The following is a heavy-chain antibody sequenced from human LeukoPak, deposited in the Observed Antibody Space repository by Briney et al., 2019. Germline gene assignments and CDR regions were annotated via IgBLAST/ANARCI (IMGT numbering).Heavy chain of an antibody. Sequence: GGSLRLSCAASGFTFSSYGMHWVRQAPGKGLEWVAVISYDGSNKYYADSVKGRFTISRDNSKNMLYLQMNSLRAEDTAVYYCAKAQNGGSTFDYWGQGTLVTVSS. V-gene: IGHV3-30*18. D-gene: IGHD4-23*01. J-gene: IGHJ4*02. CDR2: ISYDGSNK. CDR1: GFTFSSYG. CDR3: AKAQNGGSTFDY.